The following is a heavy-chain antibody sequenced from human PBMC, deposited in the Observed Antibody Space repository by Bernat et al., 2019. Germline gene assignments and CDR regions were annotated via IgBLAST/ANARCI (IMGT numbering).Heavy chain of an antibody. Sequence: QVTLRESGPALVKPTQTLTLTCTFSGFSLSTSGMCVSWIRQPPGKALEWLALIDWDDDKYYSTSLKTRLTISKDTSKNQVVLTMTNMDPVDTATYYCARIRRYCSSTSCYEFLDYWGLGTLVTVSS. CDR2: IDWDDDK. CDR1: GFSLSTSGMC. D-gene: IGHD2-2*01. J-gene: IGHJ4*02. CDR3: ARIRRYCSSTSCYEFLDY. V-gene: IGHV2-70*01.